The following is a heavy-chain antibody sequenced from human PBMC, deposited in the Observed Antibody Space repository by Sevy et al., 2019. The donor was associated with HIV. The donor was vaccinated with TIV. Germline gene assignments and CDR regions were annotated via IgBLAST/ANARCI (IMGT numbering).Heavy chain of an antibody. CDR2: IRSKANSYAT. J-gene: IGHJ5*02. CDR1: GFTFSGSA. Sequence: GGSLRLSCAASGFTFSGSAMHWVRQASGKGLEWVGRIRSKANSYATAYVASVKGRFTISRDDSKNTAYLQMNSLKTEDTAVYYCTRHSDHLRFLEWLTSFDPWGQGTLVTVSS. D-gene: IGHD3-3*01. V-gene: IGHV3-73*01. CDR3: TRHSDHLRFLEWLTSFDP.